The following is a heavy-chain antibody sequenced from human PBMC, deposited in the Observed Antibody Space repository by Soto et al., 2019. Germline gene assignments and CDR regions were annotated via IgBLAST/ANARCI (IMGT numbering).Heavy chain of an antibody. J-gene: IGHJ4*02. CDR3: ARVTIFGVANDY. CDR1: GYTFTSYD. D-gene: IGHD3-3*01. V-gene: IGHV1-8*01. Sequence: ASLKVSCKTSGYTFTSYDINWVRQATGQGLEWMGWMNPNSGNTGYAQKFQGRVTMTRNTSISTAYMELSSLRSEDTAVYYCARVTIFGVANDYWGQGTLVTVSS. CDR2: MNPNSGNT.